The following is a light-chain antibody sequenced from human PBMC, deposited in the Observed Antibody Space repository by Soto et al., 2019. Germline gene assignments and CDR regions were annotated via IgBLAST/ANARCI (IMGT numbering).Light chain of an antibody. CDR2: DNH. V-gene: IGLV1-44*01. J-gene: IGLJ1*01. CDR1: SSNIGINT. Sequence: QSVLTQPPSASGTPGQRVTFSCSGSSSNIGINTVNWYRQLPGTAPQLLISDNHRRPSGVPDRFSGSKSGTSASLAISGLQSEDEATYFCAAWDVSLKGFVLGIGTKVTV. CDR3: AAWDVSLKGFV.